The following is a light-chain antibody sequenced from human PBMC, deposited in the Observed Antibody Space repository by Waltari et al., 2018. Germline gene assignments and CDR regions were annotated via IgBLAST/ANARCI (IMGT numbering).Light chain of an antibody. CDR1: QSVGRS. CDR3: QHYVRLPVT. CDR2: GAS. V-gene: IGKV3-20*01. Sequence: EIVLTQSPGTLSLSPGERATLSCRASQSVGRSLAWYQQKPGQAPRLLIYGASISATGIPDRFSGGVSGTDFSLTISRLEPEDFAAYHCQHYVRLPVTFGQGTKVEIK. J-gene: IGKJ1*01.